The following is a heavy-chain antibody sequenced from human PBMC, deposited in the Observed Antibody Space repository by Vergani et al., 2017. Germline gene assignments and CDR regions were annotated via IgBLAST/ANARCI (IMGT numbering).Heavy chain of an antibody. V-gene: IGHV3-23*01. CDR3: AKVGMTTVTTGFWDFDY. CDR2: ISGSGGST. Sequence: EVQLLESGGGLVQPGGSLRLSCAASGFTFSSYAMSWVRQAPGKGLEWVSAISGSGGSTYYADSVKGRFTISRDNSKNTLYLQMNSLRAEDTAVYYCAKVGMTTVTTGFWDFDYWGQGTLVTVSS. CDR1: GFTFSSYA. J-gene: IGHJ4*02. D-gene: IGHD4-17*01.